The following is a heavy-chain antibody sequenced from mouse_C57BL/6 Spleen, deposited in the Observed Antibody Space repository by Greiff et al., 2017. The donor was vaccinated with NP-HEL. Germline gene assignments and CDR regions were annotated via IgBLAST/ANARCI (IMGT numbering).Heavy chain of an antibody. Sequence: QVQLQQPGAELVKPGASVQLSCKASGYTFTSYWMHWVKQRPGQGLEWIGMIHPNSGSTNDNEKFKSKATLTVDKSSSTAYMQLSSLTSEDSAVYYCARSPYYYAMDYWGQGTSVTVSS. CDR3: ARSPYYYAMDY. V-gene: IGHV1-64*01. J-gene: IGHJ4*01. CDR1: GYTFTSYW. CDR2: IHPNSGST.